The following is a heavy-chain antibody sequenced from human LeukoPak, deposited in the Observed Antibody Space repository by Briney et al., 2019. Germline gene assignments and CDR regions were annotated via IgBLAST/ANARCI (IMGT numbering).Heavy chain of an antibody. D-gene: IGHD5-12*01. CDR1: GGSISSGDYY. V-gene: IGHV4-30-4*01. J-gene: IGHJ4*02. CDR3: ARGGGYSGPRHDY. Sequence: SETLSLTCSVSGGSISSGDYYWSWIRQPPGKGLEWIAYFHYSGTTYYNPSLKNRVTISLDRSKNQFSLRLNSVTAADTAVYYCARGGGYSGPRHDYWGQGTLVTVSS. CDR2: FHYSGTT.